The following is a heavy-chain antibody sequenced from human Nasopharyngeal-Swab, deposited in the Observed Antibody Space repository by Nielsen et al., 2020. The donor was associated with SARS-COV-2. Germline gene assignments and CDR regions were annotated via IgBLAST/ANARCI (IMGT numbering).Heavy chain of an antibody. V-gene: IGHV3-15*01. D-gene: IGHD3-3*01. Sequence: GGSLRLSWAASGFTFSNAWMSWVRQAPGKGLEGVGRIKSKTDGGTIDYAAPVKGRFTISRDDSKNTLYLQMNSLKTEDTAVYYCTTETIRFLELLLFDYWGQGTLVTVSS. J-gene: IGHJ4*02. CDR1: GFTFSNAW. CDR2: IKSKTDGGTI. CDR3: TTETIRFLELLLFDY.